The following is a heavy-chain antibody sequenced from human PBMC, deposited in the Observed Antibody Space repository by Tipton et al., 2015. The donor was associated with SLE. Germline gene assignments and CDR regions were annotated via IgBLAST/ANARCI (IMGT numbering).Heavy chain of an antibody. CDR3: AREGYGAY. J-gene: IGHJ4*02. CDR2: IYYSGST. Sequence: TLSLTCTVSGGSISSYYWSWIRQPPGKGLEWIGYIYYSGSTNYNPPLKSRVTISVDTSKNQFSLKLSSVTAADTAVYYCAREGYGAYWGQGTLVTVSS. V-gene: IGHV4-59*01. D-gene: IGHD4-17*01. CDR1: GGSISSYY.